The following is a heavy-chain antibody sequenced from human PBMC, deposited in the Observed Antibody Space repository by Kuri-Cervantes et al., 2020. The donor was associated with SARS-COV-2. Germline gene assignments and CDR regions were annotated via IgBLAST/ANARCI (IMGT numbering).Heavy chain of an antibody. J-gene: IGHJ4*02. CDR1: GGPVRTGTYY. Sequence: TLSLTCTVSGGPVRTGTYYWSWIRQPPGKALEWLALIYWDDDKRYSPSLKSRLTITKDTSKSQVVLTMTNMDPVDTATYYCARILSSGSYLADYWGQGTLVTVSS. V-gene: IGHV2-5*08. D-gene: IGHD1-26*01. CDR2: IYWDDDK. CDR3: ARILSSGSYLADY.